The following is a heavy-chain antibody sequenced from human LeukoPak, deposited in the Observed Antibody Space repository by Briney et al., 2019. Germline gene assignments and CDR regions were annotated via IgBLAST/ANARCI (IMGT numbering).Heavy chain of an antibody. V-gene: IGHV3-33*06. CDR3: AKDAQRGFDYSNSLQY. CDR1: GFIFTDYG. CDR2: IWSDGTNM. D-gene: IGHD4-11*01. Sequence: GGSLRLSCAASGFIFTDYGFHWVRQAPGKGLEGVAAIWSDGTNMYYGNSVKGRFFIQRDDSQNTVYLEMRSLRAEDTAVYYCAKDAQRGFDYSNSLQYWGQGSLVTVSS. J-gene: IGHJ4*02.